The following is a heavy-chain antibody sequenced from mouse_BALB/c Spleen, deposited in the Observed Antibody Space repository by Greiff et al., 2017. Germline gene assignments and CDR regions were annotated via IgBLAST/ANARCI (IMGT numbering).Heavy chain of an antibody. Sequence: EVKVEESGPGLVKPSQSLSLTCTVTGYSITSDYAWNWIRQFPGNKLEWMGYISYSGSTSYNPSLKSRISITRDTSKNQFFLQLNSVTTEDTATYYCARSEAYWGQGTLVTVSA. CDR2: ISYSGST. V-gene: IGHV3-2*02. CDR3: ARSEAY. J-gene: IGHJ3*01. CDR1: GYSITSDYA.